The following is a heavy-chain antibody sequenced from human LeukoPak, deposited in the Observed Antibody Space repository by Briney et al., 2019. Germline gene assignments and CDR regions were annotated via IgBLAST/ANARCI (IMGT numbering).Heavy chain of an antibody. Sequence: GGSLRLSCAASGFTFSSYWMTWVRQAPGKGLEWVANMKQDGSKKNYVDSVKGRFTISRGNAKNSLYLQMNSLRAEDTAVYYCATPLDYYDSSGYHQGGDWGQGTLVTVSS. CDR3: ATPLDYYDSSGYHQGGD. V-gene: IGHV3-7*03. D-gene: IGHD3-22*01. CDR1: GFTFSSYW. J-gene: IGHJ4*02. CDR2: MKQDGSKK.